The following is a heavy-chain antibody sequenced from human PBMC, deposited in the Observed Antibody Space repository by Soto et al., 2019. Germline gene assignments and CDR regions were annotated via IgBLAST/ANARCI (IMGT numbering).Heavy chain of an antibody. D-gene: IGHD5-18*01. V-gene: IGHV1-58*01. CDR1: GFTFTNSA. Sequence: SVKVSCQASGFTFTNSAVQWGGPARGQRLEWIGWIVVGSGNTNYAQKFQERVTITRDMSTTTAYMELSSLRSEDTAVYYCATDKGDSYGYGNYWGQGTLVTVSS. CDR3: ATDKGDSYGYGNY. J-gene: IGHJ4*02. CDR2: IVVGSGNT.